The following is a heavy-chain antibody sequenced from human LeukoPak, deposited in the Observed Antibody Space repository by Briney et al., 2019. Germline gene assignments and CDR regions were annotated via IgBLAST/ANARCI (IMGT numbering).Heavy chain of an antibody. J-gene: IGHJ6*02. CDR3: ARESWDIVVVPAATGHYYGMDV. CDR1: GFTFSSYS. D-gene: IGHD2-2*01. Sequence: PGGSLRLSCAASGFTFSSYSMNWVRQAPGKGLEWVSSISSSSSYIYYADSVKGRFTISRDKAKNSLYLQMNSLRDEDTAVYYCARESWDIVVVPAATGHYYGMDVWGQGTTVTVSS. V-gene: IGHV3-21*01. CDR2: ISSSSSYI.